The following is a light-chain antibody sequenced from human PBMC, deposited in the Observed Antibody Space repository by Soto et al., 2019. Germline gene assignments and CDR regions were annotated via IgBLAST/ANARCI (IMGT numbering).Light chain of an antibody. V-gene: IGKV3-15*01. J-gene: IGKJ4*01. CDR2: VAS. CDR3: QHYNNWPPLT. CDR1: QSVSSN. Sequence: EIVMTQSPATLSVSPGERATLSCRASQSVSSNLAWYQQKPGQAPRLLIYVASTRATGIPARFSGSGSGTGFTLTISSLQSEDFAVYSCQHYNNWPPLTFGGGTKVEIK.